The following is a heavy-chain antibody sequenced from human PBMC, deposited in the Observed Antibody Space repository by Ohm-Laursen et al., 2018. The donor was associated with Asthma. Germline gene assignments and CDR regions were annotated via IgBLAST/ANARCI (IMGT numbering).Heavy chain of an antibody. D-gene: IGHD3-3*01. CDR3: AREAPTYYDFWSGYYTAPFHFK. CDR2: IFYNGST. Sequence: TLSLTCTVSGDSINSDDYYWSWVRQPPGKGLEWIGFIFYNGSTSYNPSLRSRVAISIDTSKNQFSLRLSSVTAADTAVYYCAREAPTYYDFWSGYYTAPFHFKWGQGTLVTVSS. CDR1: GDSINSDDYY. J-gene: IGHJ4*02. V-gene: IGHV4-30-4*01.